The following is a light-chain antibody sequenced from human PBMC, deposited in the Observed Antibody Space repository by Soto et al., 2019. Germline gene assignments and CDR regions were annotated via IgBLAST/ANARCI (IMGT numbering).Light chain of an antibody. CDR1: SSDVGAYNY. CDR2: EVS. CDR3: SSYTSSSHYV. V-gene: IGLV2-14*01. Sequence: QSALTQPASVSGSPGQSITISCTGTSSDVGAYNYVSWYQQHPGKAPKLMIHEVSNRPSGVSTRFSGSKSGNTASLTISGLQPEDEADYYCSSYTSSSHYVFGTGTKVTVL. J-gene: IGLJ1*01.